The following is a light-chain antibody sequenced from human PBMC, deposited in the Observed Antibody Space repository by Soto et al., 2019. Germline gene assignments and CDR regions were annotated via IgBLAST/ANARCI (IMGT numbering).Light chain of an antibody. CDR2: LNSDGTH. CDR3: QTWGSDSHV. V-gene: IGLV4-69*01. CDR1: GGHTTYA. J-gene: IGLJ1*01. Sequence: QLVLTQSPSASASLGASVKLTCTVTGGHTTYAIAWHQQQPDKAPRYLMTLNSDGTHFDGDGIPDRFSGSSSGAERYLTISSLQPEDEADYYCQTWGSDSHVFGARPKGTVL.